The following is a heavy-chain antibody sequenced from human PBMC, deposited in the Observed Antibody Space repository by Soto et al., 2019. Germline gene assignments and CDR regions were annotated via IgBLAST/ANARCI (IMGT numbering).Heavy chain of an antibody. J-gene: IGHJ5*02. Sequence: EVQLVESGGGLVKPGGSLRLSCAASGFSFSNYGMNWVRQAPGKGLEWVSYISSSSSYMSYADSVKGRFTISRDNAKNSVYLQMTSLRAEDTAVYYCARSDCTSTSCYVVWFDPWGQGTLVTVSS. CDR2: ISSSSSYM. D-gene: IGHD2-2*01. V-gene: IGHV3-21*01. CDR3: ARSDCTSTSCYVVWFDP. CDR1: GFSFSNYG.